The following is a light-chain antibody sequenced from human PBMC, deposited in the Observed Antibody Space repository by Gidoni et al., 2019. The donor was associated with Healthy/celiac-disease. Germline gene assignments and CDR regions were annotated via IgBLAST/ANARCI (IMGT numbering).Light chain of an antibody. CDR2: DVS. CDR1: SSDVGGYNH. J-gene: IGLJ3*02. V-gene: IGLV2-14*03. CDR3: SSYTSSSTE. Sequence: QSALTQPASVSGSPGQSITISCTGPSSDVGGYNHVSWYQKHPVKAPKLMIYDVSNRPSGVSNRFSGSKSGNTASLTISGLHAEDEADYYCSSYTSSSTEFGGGTKLTVL.